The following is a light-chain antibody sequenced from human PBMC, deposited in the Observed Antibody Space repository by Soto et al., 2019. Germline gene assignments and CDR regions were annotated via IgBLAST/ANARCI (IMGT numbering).Light chain of an antibody. CDR3: QQRSNWPPYT. CDR1: QSVSSY. CDR2: DAS. J-gene: IGKJ2*01. Sequence: EIVLTQSPATLSLSPGERATLSFRASQSVSSYLAWYQQKPGQAPRLLIYDASNRATGIPARFSGSGSGTDFTLSISILEPEDFAVYYCQQRSNWPPYTFGQGTKREIK. V-gene: IGKV3-11*01.